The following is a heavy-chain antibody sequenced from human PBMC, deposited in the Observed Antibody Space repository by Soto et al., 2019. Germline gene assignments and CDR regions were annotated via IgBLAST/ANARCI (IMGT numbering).Heavy chain of an antibody. Sequence: GGSLRLSCAASGFTFSRYARHWVRQAPGKGLEWVAVISYDGSNKYYADPEKGRFIISRDNSNNTLYVQMNSLRGEDTAVYYYARGPSRLTRFDYWGQGTLVTVSS. J-gene: IGHJ4*02. CDR3: ARGPSRLTRFDY. V-gene: IGHV3-30-3*01. CDR1: GFTFSRYA. D-gene: IGHD2-2*01. CDR2: ISYDGSNK.